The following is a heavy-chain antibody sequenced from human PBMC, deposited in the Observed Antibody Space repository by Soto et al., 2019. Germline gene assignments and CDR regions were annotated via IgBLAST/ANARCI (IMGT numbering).Heavy chain of an antibody. D-gene: IGHD3-10*01. CDR1: GFSINYTW. CDR2: TKSKIDGGTT. CDR3: VTDGGTVVRGTFDY. Sequence: EVNLVESGGGLVMPGGSLRLSCAASGFSINYTWMSWVRQAPGTGLEWVGRTKSKIDGGTTDYAAPVKGRFTISRDDSKNTVYLQMNSLKIEDTAVYYCVTDGGTVVRGTFDYWCQGTPVTVSS. J-gene: IGHJ4*02. V-gene: IGHV3-15*01.